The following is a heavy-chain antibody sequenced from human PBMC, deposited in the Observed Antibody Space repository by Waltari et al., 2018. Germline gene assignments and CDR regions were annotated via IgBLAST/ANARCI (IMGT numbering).Heavy chain of an antibody. Sequence: EVQLVESGGGLVQPGRSLRLSCAASGFTFDAYAMHWVRQAPGKGLAWVSGLSWNGGSIGYADSVKGRFTISRDNAKNSLYLQMNSLRAEDMALYYCMVRGEDLDYWGQGTLVTVSS. D-gene: IGHD3-10*01. V-gene: IGHV3-9*03. J-gene: IGHJ4*02. CDR1: GFTFDAYA. CDR2: LSWNGGSI. CDR3: MVRGEDLDY.